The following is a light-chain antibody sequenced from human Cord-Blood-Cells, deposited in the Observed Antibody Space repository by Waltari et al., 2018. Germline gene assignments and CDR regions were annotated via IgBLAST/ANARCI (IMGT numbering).Light chain of an antibody. Sequence: QSALTQPASVSGSPGQSITISCTGTSSDVGSYNLVSCYQQHPGKAPKLMIYEGSKRPSGVSNRFSGSKSGNTASLTISGLQAEDEADYYCCSYAGSSFYVFGTGTKVTVL. CDR2: EGS. CDR3: CSYAGSSFYV. CDR1: SSDVGSYNL. V-gene: IGLV2-23*01. J-gene: IGLJ1*01.